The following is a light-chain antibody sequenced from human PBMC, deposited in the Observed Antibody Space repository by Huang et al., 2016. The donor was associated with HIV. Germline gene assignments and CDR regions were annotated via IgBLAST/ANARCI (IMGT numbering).Light chain of an antibody. CDR3: QQTYIIPIT. J-gene: IGKJ2*01. CDR1: KSISSY. Sequence: DIQMTQAPFSLSASVGDRVTITFRASKSISSYLNWYKQKPGKSPKILIYAASTLQSGIPSRFSGSGAGTDFTLTITSLQPEDFATDYCQQTYIIPITFGQGTKLEIK. V-gene: IGKV1-39*01. CDR2: AAS.